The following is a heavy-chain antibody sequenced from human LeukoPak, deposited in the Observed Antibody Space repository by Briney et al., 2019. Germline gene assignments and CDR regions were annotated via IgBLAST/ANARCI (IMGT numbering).Heavy chain of an antibody. V-gene: IGHV4-59*01. D-gene: IGHD3-22*01. CDR2: IYYSGRT. Sequence: SETLSLTCTVSNGSIGTYHWSWIRQPPGKGLEWIGCIYYSGRTIHSPSLKSRLTMSVDTSKNQFSLKLSSVTAADTAVYYCARYHGSSGLTHDYWGQGTLVTVSS. CDR1: NGSIGTYH. J-gene: IGHJ4*02. CDR3: ARYHGSSGLTHDY.